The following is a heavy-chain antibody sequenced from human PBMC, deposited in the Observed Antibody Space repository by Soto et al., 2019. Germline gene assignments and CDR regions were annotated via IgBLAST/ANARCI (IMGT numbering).Heavy chain of an antibody. J-gene: IGHJ5*02. V-gene: IGHV3-33*08. D-gene: IGHD3-10*01. CDR2: IWYDGSIQ. CDR1: GFTFNIYG. CDR3: ARERSRQDEYYYGPGKGFGP. Sequence: GGSLRLSCAASGFTFNIYGMHWVRQAPGKGLEWVAVIWYDGSIQYYADSVKGRFTISRDNSKNTLYLQMNSLRAEDTALYYCARERSRQDEYYYGPGKGFGPWGQGTLVTVSS.